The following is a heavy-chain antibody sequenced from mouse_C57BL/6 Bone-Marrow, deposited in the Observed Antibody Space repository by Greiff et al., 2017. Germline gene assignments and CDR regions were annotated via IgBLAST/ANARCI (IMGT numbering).Heavy chain of an antibody. CDR1: GFNIKDDY. CDR3: TCYSNYYFDY. D-gene: IGHD2-5*01. V-gene: IGHV14-4*01. J-gene: IGHJ2*01. Sequence: VQLQQSGAELVRPGASVKLSCTASGFNIKDDYMHWVKQRPEQGLEWIGWIDPENGDTEYASKFQGKATITADTSSNTAYLQLSSLTSEDTAVYYCTCYSNYYFDYWGQGTTLTVSS. CDR2: IDPENGDT.